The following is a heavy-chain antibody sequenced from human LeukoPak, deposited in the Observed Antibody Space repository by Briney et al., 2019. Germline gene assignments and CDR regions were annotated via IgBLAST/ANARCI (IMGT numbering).Heavy chain of an antibody. CDR2: MNPNSGNT. V-gene: IGHV1-8*01. CDR1: GYTFTTYD. Sequence: ASVKVSCKASGYTFTTYDINWVRQATGQGLEWMGWMNPNSGNTGYAQKFQGRVTMTRNTSISTAYMELSSLRSEDTAVYYCARMSYYDSSGDNWFDPWGQGTLVTVSS. D-gene: IGHD3-22*01. J-gene: IGHJ5*02. CDR3: ARMSYYDSSGDNWFDP.